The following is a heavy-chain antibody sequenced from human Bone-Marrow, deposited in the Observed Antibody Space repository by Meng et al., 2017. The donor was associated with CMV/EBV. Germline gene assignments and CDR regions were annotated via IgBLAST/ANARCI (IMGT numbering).Heavy chain of an antibody. V-gene: IGHV5-51*01. CDR3: ARGDLGYYDFWSGYPRVWYYYGMDV. J-gene: IGHJ6*02. Sequence: GESLKISCKGSGYMFSVYWIAWVRQMPGKGLEWMGIIYPGDSDTRYSPSFQGQVTISRDNSKNTLYLQMNSLRAEDTAVYYCARGDLGYYDFWSGYPRVWYYYGMDVWGQGTTVTVSS. CDR1: GYMFSVYW. D-gene: IGHD3-3*01. CDR2: IYPGDSDT.